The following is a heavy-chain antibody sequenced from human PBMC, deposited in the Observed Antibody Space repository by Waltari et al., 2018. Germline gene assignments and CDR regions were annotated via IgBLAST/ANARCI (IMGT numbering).Heavy chain of an antibody. CDR1: GFTFSRYA. Sequence: QVQPVESGGGVVQPGRSLRLSCAASGFTFSRYAMHWVRQAPGKGLEWVAVISYDGSNKYYAASVKGRFTISRDNSKNTLYLQMNSLRAEDTAVYYCAREVPPMYYFDYWGQGTLVTVSS. J-gene: IGHJ4*02. CDR3: AREVPPMYYFDY. CDR2: ISYDGSNK. V-gene: IGHV3-30-3*01.